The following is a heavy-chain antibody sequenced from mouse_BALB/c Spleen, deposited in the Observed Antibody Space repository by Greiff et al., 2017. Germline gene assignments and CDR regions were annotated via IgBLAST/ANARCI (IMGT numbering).Heavy chain of an antibody. V-gene: IGHV5-6*01. CDR1: GFTFSSYG. J-gene: IGHJ2*01. CDR2: ISSGGSYT. CDR3: ATGTSSYYFDY. D-gene: IGHD4-1*01. Sequence: EVKLMESGGDLVKPGGSLKLSCAASGFTFSSYGMSWVRQTPDKRLEWVATISSGGSYTYYPDSVKGRFTISRDNAKNTLYLQMSSLKSEDTAMYYCATGTSSYYFDYWGQGTTLTVSS.